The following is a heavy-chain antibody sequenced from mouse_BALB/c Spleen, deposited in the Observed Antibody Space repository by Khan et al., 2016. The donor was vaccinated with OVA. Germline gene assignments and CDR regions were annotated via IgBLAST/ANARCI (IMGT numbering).Heavy chain of an antibody. J-gene: IGHJ2*01. V-gene: IGHV2-6-5*01. CDR1: GFSLTDYG. Sequence: QVQLQQSGPGLVAPSQSLSITCTVSGFSLTDYGVSWIRQPPGKGLEWLGVIWGGGSTYYNSVLKSRLSISKDNSENLGFLKMNSLQTDDTAMYYCAKHLILYPYYCDYWGQGTTLTVSS. CDR3: AKHLILYPYYCDY. CDR2: IWGGGST.